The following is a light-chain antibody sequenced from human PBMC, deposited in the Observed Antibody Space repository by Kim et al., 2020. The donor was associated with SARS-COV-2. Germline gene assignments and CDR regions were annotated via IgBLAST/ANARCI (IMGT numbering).Light chain of an antibody. CDR2: KDN. J-gene: IGLJ3*02. CDR1: ALPKQY. Sequence: SYELTQPPSVSVSPGQTARIPGSGDALPKQYAYWYQQKPGQAPVLVIYKDNERPSGIPERFSGSSSGTTVTLTNSGVQTEDEADYDGESGDSRSAWLFGG. V-gene: IGLV3-25*03. CDR3: ESGDSRSAWL.